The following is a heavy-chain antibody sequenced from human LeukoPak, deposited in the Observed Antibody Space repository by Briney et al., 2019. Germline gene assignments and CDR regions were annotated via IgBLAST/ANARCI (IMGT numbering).Heavy chain of an antibody. J-gene: IGHJ6*03. V-gene: IGHV4-38-2*02. Sequence: SETLSLTCTVSGYSISSGYYWGWIRQPPGKGLEWIGSVYHSGSTYYNPSLKSRVTISVDTSKNQFSLKLSSVTAADTAVYYCASVARGIYYYYMDVWGKGTTVTVSS. CDR1: GYSISSGYY. D-gene: IGHD3-10*01. CDR3: ASVARGIYYYYMDV. CDR2: VYHSGST.